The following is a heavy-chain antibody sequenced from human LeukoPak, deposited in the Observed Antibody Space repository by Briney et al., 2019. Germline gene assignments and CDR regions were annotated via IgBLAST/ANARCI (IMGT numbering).Heavy chain of an antibody. J-gene: IGHJ4*02. CDR3: ARGVPIFLEWLFFDY. D-gene: IGHD3-3*01. CDR1: GYTFTGYY. V-gene: IGHV1-2*02. CDR2: INPNSGGT. Sequence: GASVKVSCKASGYTFTGYYMHWVRQAPGQGLEWMGWINPNSGGTNYAQKFQGRVTMTRDTSISTAYMELSRLRSDDTAVYYCARGVPIFLEWLFFDYWGRGALVTVSS.